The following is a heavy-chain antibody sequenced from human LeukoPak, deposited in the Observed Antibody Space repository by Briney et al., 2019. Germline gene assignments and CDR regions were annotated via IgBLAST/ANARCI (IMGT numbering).Heavy chain of an antibody. Sequence: ASVKVSCKASGYTFTSYGISWVRQAPGQGLEWMGWISAYNGNTNHAQKLQGRVTMTTDTSTSTACMELRSLRSDDTAVYYCASRRGVRGVSPHDYYYYGMDVWGQGTTVTVSS. CDR1: GYTFTSYG. D-gene: IGHD3-10*01. CDR2: ISAYNGNT. CDR3: ASRRGVRGVSPHDYYYYGMDV. V-gene: IGHV1-18*01. J-gene: IGHJ6*02.